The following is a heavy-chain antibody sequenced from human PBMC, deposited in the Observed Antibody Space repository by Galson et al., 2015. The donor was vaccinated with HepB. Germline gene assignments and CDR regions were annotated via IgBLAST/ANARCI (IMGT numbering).Heavy chain of an antibody. CDR1: GFTFSSYA. CDR3: AKDRRRQWLADY. J-gene: IGHJ4*02. D-gene: IGHD6-19*01. V-gene: IGHV3-30-3*01. CDR2: ISYDGSNK. Sequence: SLRLSCAASGFTFSSYAMHWVRQAPGKGLEWVAVISYDGSNKYYADSVKGRFTISRDNSKNTLYLQMYSLRAEDTAVYYCAKDRRRQWLADYWGQGALVTVSS.